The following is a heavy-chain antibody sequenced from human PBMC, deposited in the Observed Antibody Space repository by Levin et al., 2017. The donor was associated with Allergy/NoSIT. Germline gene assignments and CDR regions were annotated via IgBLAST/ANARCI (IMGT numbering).Heavy chain of an antibody. Sequence: GGSLRLSCAASGSSLSAYGMHWVRQAPGKGLEWVAVISYDGNNKYYVGSVRGRFTISRDNSKNTLYLQMNSLRPEDTAVYYCAKDRAENCESCGQTVSYFYFYGMDVWGQGTTVTVFS. CDR3: AKDRAENCESCGQTVSYFYFYGMDV. CDR1: GSSLSAYG. CDR2: ISYDGNNK. J-gene: IGHJ6*02. V-gene: IGHV3-30*18. D-gene: IGHD3-22*01.